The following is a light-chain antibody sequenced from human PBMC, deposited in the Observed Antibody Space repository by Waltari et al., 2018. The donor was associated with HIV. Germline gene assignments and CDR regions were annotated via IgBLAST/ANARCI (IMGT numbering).Light chain of an antibody. Sequence: EIVMTQSPATLSVSPGERATLSCRASQSVSSNVAWYQQKPGQAPRLLIFAASTRATGLPARFSGSGSGTEFTLTISSLQSEDFAVYYCQKYNNWPPAFGQGTKVEIK. CDR1: QSVSSN. V-gene: IGKV3-15*01. J-gene: IGKJ1*01. CDR3: QKYNNWPPA. CDR2: AAS.